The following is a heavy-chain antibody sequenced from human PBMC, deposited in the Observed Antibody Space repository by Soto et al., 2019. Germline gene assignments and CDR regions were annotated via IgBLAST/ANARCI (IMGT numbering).Heavy chain of an antibody. CDR3: AKDPAGLGSVPDH. D-gene: IGHD3-10*01. Sequence: QVQLVESGGGVVQPGTSLTLSCAASGFTFREYGMHWLRQAPGKGLQWLTVVSYDGSGKFYADSVKGRFTISRDNSKNRLYLQMNSLRPEDTAVYYCAKDPAGLGSVPDHWGQGTLVTVSS. CDR2: VSYDGSGK. V-gene: IGHV3-30*18. CDR1: GFTFREYG. J-gene: IGHJ4*02.